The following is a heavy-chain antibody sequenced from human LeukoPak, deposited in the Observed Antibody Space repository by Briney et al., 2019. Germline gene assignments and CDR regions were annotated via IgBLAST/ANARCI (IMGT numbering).Heavy chain of an antibody. D-gene: IGHD6-19*01. Sequence: EASVKVSCKASGYTFTSYAMHWVRQAPGQRLEWMGWINAGNGNTKYSQTFQGRVTITRDTSASTAYMELSSLRSEDTAVYYCARPQAVAGFDYWGQGTLVTVSS. CDR2: INAGNGNT. V-gene: IGHV1-3*01. J-gene: IGHJ4*02. CDR3: ARPQAVAGFDY. CDR1: GYTFTSYA.